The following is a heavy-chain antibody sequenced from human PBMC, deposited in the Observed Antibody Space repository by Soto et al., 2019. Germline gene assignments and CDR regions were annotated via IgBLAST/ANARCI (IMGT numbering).Heavy chain of an antibody. Sequence: GASVKVSCKASGYTFTSYGISWVRQAPGQGLEWMGWISAYNGNTNYAQKLQGRVTMTTDTSTSTAYMELRSLRSDDTAVYYCARDPNPYYYDSSGLRYFQHWGQGTLVTVSS. CDR1: GYTFTSYG. CDR3: ARDPNPYYYDSSGLRYFQH. V-gene: IGHV1-18*01. J-gene: IGHJ1*01. D-gene: IGHD3-22*01. CDR2: ISAYNGNT.